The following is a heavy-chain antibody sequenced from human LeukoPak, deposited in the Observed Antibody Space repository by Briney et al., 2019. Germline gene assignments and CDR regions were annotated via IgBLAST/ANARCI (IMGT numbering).Heavy chain of an antibody. CDR3: ARDAPRARYCSSTSPVDCYYGMDV. J-gene: IGHJ6*02. Sequence: GGSLRLSCAASGFTVSSNYMSWVRQAPGKGLEWVSVIYSGGSTYYADSVKGRFTISRDNSKNTLYLQMNSLRAEDTAVYYCARDAPRARYCSSTSPVDCYYGMDVWGQGTTVTVS. V-gene: IGHV3-66*01. CDR2: IYSGGST. D-gene: IGHD2-2*01. CDR1: GFTVSSNY.